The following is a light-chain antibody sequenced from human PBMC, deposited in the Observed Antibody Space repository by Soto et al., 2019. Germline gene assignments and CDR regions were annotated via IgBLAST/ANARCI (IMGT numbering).Light chain of an antibody. CDR2: GAS. CDR1: QSVSSSY. V-gene: IGKV3-20*01. Sequence: IVLSQSPGTLSLSPRERATLSCRASQSVSSSYLAWYQQKPGQAPRLLIYGASSRATGIPDRFSGSGSGTDFTLTIIILEPADFAVYYCQPDGSSPGTCAQGTKVHIK. CDR3: QPDGSSPGT. J-gene: IGKJ1*01.